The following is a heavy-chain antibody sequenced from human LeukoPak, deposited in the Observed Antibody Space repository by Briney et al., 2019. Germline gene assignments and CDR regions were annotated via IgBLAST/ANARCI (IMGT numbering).Heavy chain of an antibody. V-gene: IGHV3-23*01. CDR2: ISNSDGST. D-gene: IGHD1-14*01. Sequence: TGGSLRLSCAASGFTFSSYAMSWVRQAPGKGLEWVSTISNSDGSTYYADSVKGRFSISRDNSENTLYLQMNNLRAEDTAVYYCAKATGYLLWGQGTLVTVSS. CDR1: GFTFSSYA. CDR3: AKATGYLL. J-gene: IGHJ4*02.